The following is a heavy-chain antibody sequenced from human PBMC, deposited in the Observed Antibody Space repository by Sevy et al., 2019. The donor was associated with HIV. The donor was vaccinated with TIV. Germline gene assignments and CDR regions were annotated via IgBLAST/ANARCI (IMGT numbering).Heavy chain of an antibody. CDR2: ISHDGINE. Sequence: GGSLRLSCIGSGFSFSYYGIHWVRQAPGKGLDWVALISHDGINEYYADSVKGRFTISRDNSKNTVYLEMNSLRNEDTAIYFCTNAYSGSYSHSYLYALDVWGQGTTVTVSS. D-gene: IGHD1-26*01. CDR1: GFSFSYYG. V-gene: IGHV3-30*18. CDR3: TNAYSGSYSHSYLYALDV. J-gene: IGHJ6*02.